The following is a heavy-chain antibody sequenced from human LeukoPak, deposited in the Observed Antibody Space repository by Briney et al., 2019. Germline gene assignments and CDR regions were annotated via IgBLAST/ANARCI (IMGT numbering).Heavy chain of an antibody. V-gene: IGHV3-33*01. J-gene: IGHJ4*02. Sequence: GRSLRLSCAASGFTFSSYGMHWVRQAPGKGLEWVAVIWYDGSNKYYADSVKGRFTISRDNSKNTLYLQMNSLRAEDTAVYYCARDGALTVVRGVPPFDYWGQGTLVTVSS. CDR2: IWYDGSNK. CDR1: GFTFSSYG. D-gene: IGHD3-10*01. CDR3: ARDGALTVVRGVPPFDY.